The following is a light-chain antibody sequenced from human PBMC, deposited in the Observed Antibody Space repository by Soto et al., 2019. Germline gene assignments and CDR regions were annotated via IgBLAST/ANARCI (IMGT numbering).Light chain of an antibody. CDR3: GTWDSSLSLV. CDR1: SSNIGNNY. V-gene: IGLV1-51*02. CDR2: ENN. Sequence: QSVLTQPPSVSAAPGQKVTISCSGSSSNIGNNYVSWYQQLPGTAPKLLIYENNKRPSGIPDRFSGSKSGTSATLGITGLQTGDEADYYCGTWDSSLSLVFGTGTKVTVL. J-gene: IGLJ1*01.